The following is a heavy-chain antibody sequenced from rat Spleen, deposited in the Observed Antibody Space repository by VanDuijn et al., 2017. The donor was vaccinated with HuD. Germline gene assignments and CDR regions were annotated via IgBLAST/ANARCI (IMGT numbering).Heavy chain of an antibody. CDR2: VSSGGTT. CDR3: TRTYGGYTSHWFAF. V-gene: IGHV2S8*01. CDR1: GFSLTSNG. D-gene: IGHD1-11*01. Sequence: QVQLRESGPGLVQPSQTLSLTCTVSGFSLTSNGVSWVRPPPGKVLEWIAAVSSGGTTDYSSALKSRLIISRYTSKSQVFLKMNSLQTEDTAIYFCTRTYGGYTSHWFAFWGQGTLVTVSS. J-gene: IGHJ3*01.